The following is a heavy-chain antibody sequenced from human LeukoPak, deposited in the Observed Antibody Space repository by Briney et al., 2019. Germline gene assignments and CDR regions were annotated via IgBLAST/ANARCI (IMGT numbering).Heavy chain of an antibody. CDR3: ARGRVVGTTMVFFNY. V-gene: IGHV4-34*01. J-gene: IGHJ4*02. CDR1: GGSFSGYY. CDR2: INHSGST. D-gene: IGHD1-26*01. Sequence: PSETLSLTCTVSGGSFSGYYWSWIRQPPGKGLEWIGEINHSGSTNYNPSLKSRVTISVDTSKNQFSLKLSSVTAADTAVYYCARGRVVGTTMVFFNYWGQGTLVTVSS.